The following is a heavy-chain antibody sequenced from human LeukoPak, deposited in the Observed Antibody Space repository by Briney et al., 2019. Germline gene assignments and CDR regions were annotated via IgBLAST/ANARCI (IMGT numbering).Heavy chain of an antibody. CDR1: SGSISGHY. D-gene: IGHD3-3*01. CDR2: IYTSGAT. Sequence: PSETLSLTCTVTSGSISGHYWSWIRQPAGKEMQWIGRIYTSGATNYNPSLKSRVTMSIDTSKKESTLKLTSVTAADTAVYYCARDQYFDFWSSTATPYYFDYWGQGTLVTVSS. V-gene: IGHV4-4*07. J-gene: IGHJ4*02. CDR3: ARDQYFDFWSSTATPYYFDY.